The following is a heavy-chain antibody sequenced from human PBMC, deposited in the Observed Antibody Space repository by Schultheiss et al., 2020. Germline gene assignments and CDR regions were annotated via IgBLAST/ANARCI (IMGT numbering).Heavy chain of an antibody. CDR3: ARGVTMVQGAFDY. CDR2: ISYDGSNK. V-gene: IGHV3-33*05. J-gene: IGHJ4*02. Sequence: GESLKISCAASGFTFSSYGMHWVRQAPGKGLEWVALISYDGSNKYYADSVKGRFSISRDNAKNSLYLQMNSLRAEDTAVYYCARGVTMVQGAFDYWGQGTLVTVSS. CDR1: GFTFSSYG. D-gene: IGHD3-10*01.